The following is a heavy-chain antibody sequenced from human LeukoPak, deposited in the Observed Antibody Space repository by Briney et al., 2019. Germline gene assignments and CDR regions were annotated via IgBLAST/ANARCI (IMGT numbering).Heavy chain of an antibody. CDR3: ARGEFSGLDY. CDR2: ILYDGGNA. CDR1: GFTFSSYA. D-gene: IGHD5-12*01. V-gene: IGHV3-30-3*01. J-gene: IGHJ4*02. Sequence: PGGSLRLSCAASGFTFSSYAMHWARQAPGKGLEWVAVILYDGGNAHYADSVRGRFTISRDNPKNTLWLQMNSLTPDDTAVYYCARGEFSGLDYWGQGTLVTVSS.